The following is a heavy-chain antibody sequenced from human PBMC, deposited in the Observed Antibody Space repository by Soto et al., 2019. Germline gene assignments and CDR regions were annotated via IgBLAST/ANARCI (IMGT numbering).Heavy chain of an antibody. D-gene: IGHD7-27*01. CDR2: VYKSATT. J-gene: IGHJ5*02. CDR1: GDSISTVYCF. V-gene: IGHV4-30-4*02. CDR3: ARGLFFLTGKCFTSCFDX. Sequence: PSDTLSLTCTVSGDSISTVYCFWAWIRQPPGQALEYVGYVYKSATTYYNPYFESRVAISLDTSKIQFSLNVTSVAVADTAVYFCARGLFFLTGKCFTSCFDXWGQVTLVTVSX.